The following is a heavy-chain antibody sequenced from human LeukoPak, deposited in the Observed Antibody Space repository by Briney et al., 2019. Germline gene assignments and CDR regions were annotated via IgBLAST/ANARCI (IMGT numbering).Heavy chain of an antibody. V-gene: IGHV3-23*01. J-gene: IGHJ4*02. D-gene: IGHD3-22*01. Sequence: GGSLRVSCAASGFTFSTYAMSWVRPAPGRGREWVSSISGGGGSTHYADSVKGRFTISRDNSKNTLYLQMNSLRDEDTAVYYCAKHRFESGGYHSTDWGQGTLVTVSS. CDR2: ISGGGGST. CDR3: AKHRFESGGYHSTD. CDR1: GFTFSTYA.